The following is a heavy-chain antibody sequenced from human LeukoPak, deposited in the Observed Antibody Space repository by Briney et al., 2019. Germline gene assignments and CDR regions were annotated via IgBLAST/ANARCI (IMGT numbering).Heavy chain of an antibody. CDR2: IGGSGGST. J-gene: IGHJ5*02. CDR1: GFTVSSNY. D-gene: IGHD6-13*01. Sequence: GGSLRLSCAASGFTVSSNYMSWVRQAPGKGLEWVSYIGGSGGSTFYADSVKGRIPISRDNSRNTMFLQMNSLRADDTAVYYCAKVAVSTAGTWWFDTWGQGTLVTVSS. CDR3: AKVAVSTAGTWWFDT. V-gene: IGHV3-23*01.